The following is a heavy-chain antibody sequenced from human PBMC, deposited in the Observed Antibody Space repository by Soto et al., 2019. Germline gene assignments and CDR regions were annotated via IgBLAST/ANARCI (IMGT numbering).Heavy chain of an antibody. J-gene: IGHJ4*02. V-gene: IGHV4-59*01. CDR2: IYYSGST. CDR1: GGSISSYY. D-gene: IGHD3-22*01. Sequence: PSETLSLTCTVSGGSISSYYWGWVRQPPGKGLEWIGYIYYSGSTNYNPSLKSRVTFSVDTSKNQFSLKLSSVTAADTAVYYCARDKYYDSTGTFDFWGQGTLVTVSS. CDR3: ARDKYYDSTGTFDF.